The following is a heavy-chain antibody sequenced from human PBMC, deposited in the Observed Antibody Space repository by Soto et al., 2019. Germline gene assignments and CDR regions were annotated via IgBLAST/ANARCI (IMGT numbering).Heavy chain of an antibody. CDR1: GVTVSSYG. CDR3: ARDLCGGDCYPGYFDY. D-gene: IGHD2-21*02. CDR2: ISYDGSNK. J-gene: IGHJ4*02. Sequence: RGSLRRSGAGSGVTVSSYGRHWVRQAPGKGLEWVAVISYDGSNKYYADSVKGRFTISRDNSKNTLYLQMNSLRAEDTAVYYCARDLCGGDCYPGYFDYWGQGTLVTVSS. V-gene: IGHV3-30-3*01.